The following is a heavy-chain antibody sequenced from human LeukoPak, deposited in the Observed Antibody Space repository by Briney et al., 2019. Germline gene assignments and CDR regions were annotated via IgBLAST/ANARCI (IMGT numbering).Heavy chain of an antibody. CDR2: ISGYNGNT. CDR1: GYTFTTYV. J-gene: IGHJ4*02. Sequence: ASVKVSCKASGYTFTTYVIIWVRQAPGQGLEWMGWISGYNGNTNYAQKLQARVTMTTDTSTSTAYMELRSLRSDDTAVYYCARGLDYFDYWGQGTLVTVSS. V-gene: IGHV1-18*01. CDR3: ARGLDYFDY.